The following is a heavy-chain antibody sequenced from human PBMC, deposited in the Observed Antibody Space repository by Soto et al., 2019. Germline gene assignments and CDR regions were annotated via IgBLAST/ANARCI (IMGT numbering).Heavy chain of an antibody. D-gene: IGHD5-12*01. CDR3: TRDAHSGSWYGF. Sequence: EVQLVETGGGLIQTGGSLRLSCAASGFTVSGNYMSWVRQAPGRGLEWVALIYGSDTFYQESVRGRFTISGDLSDNTVCLQMTSLSGEDTAMYYCTRDAHSGSWYGFWGQGTFVTVSS. CDR1: GFTVSGNY. CDR2: IYGSDT. V-gene: IGHV3-53*02. J-gene: IGHJ4*02.